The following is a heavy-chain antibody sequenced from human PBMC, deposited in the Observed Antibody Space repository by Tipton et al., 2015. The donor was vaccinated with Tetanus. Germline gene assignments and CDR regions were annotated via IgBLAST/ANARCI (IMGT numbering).Heavy chain of an antibody. CDR1: GFTFSRFS. CDR3: ARDGHYCGGDCHDAFGL. J-gene: IGHJ3*01. Sequence: SLRLSCAASGFTFSRFSLNWVRQAPGKGLEWVSSISSRGSYIYYAESVKGRFTISRDNAMNSLSLQMNSLRAEDTGVYFCARDGHYCGGDCHDAFGLWGQGTMGTLSS. D-gene: IGHD2-21*02. CDR2: ISSRGSYI. V-gene: IGHV3-21*04.